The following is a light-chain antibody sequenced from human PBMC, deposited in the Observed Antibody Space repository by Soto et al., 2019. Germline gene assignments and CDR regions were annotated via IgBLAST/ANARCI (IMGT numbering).Light chain of an antibody. V-gene: IGLV2-14*01. J-gene: IGLJ1*01. Sequence: QSALTQPASVSWSLGQSITISCTGTTXDIAGYNYISWYQQLPGKAPKLMIYQVTIRPSGISNRFSGSKSGNTASLTISGLQAEDEADYYCTSFSSSTSLYVFGTGTKVTVL. CDR1: TXDIAGYNY. CDR3: TSFSSSTSLYV. CDR2: QVT.